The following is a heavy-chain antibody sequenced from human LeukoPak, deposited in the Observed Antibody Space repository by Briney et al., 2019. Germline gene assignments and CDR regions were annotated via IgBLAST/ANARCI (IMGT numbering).Heavy chain of an antibody. CDR2: ISGSGGST. CDR3: AKDSTWSYDCWSGYSYHWFDP. CDR1: GFTFSSYA. V-gene: IGHV3-23*01. D-gene: IGHD3-3*01. J-gene: IGHJ5*02. Sequence: GGSLRLSCAASGFTFSSYAMSWVRQAPGKGLEWVRAISGSGGSTYYADSVKGRFTISRDNSKNTLYLQMNSLRAEDTAVYYCAKDSTWSYDCWSGYSYHWFDPWGQGTLVTVSS.